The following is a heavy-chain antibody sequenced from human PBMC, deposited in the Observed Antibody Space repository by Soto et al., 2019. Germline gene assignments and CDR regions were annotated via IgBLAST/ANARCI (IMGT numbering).Heavy chain of an antibody. J-gene: IGHJ4*02. CDR1: GYTFTSYG. D-gene: IGHD3-22*01. CDR3: AREGGYYDSSGSLGPDY. CDR2: ISAYNGNT. Sequence: SVKVSCKASGYTFTSYGISWVRQAPGQGLEWMGWISAYNGNTNYAQKLQGRVTMTTDTSTSTAYMELRSLRSDDTAVYYCAREGGYYDSSGSLGPDYWGQGTLVTVSS. V-gene: IGHV1-18*01.